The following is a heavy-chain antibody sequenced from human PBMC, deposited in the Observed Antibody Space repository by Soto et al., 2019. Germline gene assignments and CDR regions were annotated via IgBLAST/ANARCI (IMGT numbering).Heavy chain of an antibody. CDR2: ISYSRST. CDR3: ATMGTPATGLYFFDY. D-gene: IGHD2-15*01. J-gene: IGHJ4*02. Sequence: PSETLSLTCTVSGGSISSGGYYWSWIRQHPGTGLEWIGYISYSRSTYYNPSLKSRVTISVDTSKNQFSLNLSFVTAADTAVYYCATMGTPATGLYFFDYWGQGSLVTVSS. CDR1: GGSISSGGYY. V-gene: IGHV4-31*03.